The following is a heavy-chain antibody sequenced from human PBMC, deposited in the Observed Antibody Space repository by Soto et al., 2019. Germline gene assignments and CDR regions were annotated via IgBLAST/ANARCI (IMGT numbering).Heavy chain of an antibody. CDR2: ISWNSGSI. CDR3: AKDTGDTYDAFDI. V-gene: IGHV3-9*01. J-gene: IGHJ3*02. D-gene: IGHD2-2*02. Sequence: EVQLVESGGGLVQPGRSLRLSCAASGFTFDDYAMHWVRQAPGKGLEWVSGISWNSGSIGYADSVKGRFTITRDNAKNSLYMQMNSLRAEDKALYYCAKDTGDTYDAFDIWGQGTMVTVSS. CDR1: GFTFDDYA.